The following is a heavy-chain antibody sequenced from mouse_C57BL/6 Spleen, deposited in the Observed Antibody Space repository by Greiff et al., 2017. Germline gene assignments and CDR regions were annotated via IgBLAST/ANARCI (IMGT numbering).Heavy chain of an antibody. V-gene: IGHV1-81*01. CDR2: IYPRSGNT. CDR1: GYTFTSYG. CDR3: AREGVITTVVRRTDHQYFDV. Sequence: QVQLQQSGAELARPGASVKLSCKASGYTFTSYGISWVKQRTGQGLEWIGEIYPRSGNTYYNEKFKGKATLTADKSSSTAYMELRSLTSEDSAVYFCAREGVITTVVRRTDHQYFDVWGTGTTVTVSA. J-gene: IGHJ1*03. D-gene: IGHD1-1*01.